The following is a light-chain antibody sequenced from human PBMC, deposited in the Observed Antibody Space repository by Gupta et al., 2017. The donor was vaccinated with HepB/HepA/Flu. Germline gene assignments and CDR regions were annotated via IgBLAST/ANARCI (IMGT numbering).Light chain of an antibody. J-gene: IGKJ2*01. CDR2: WGS. V-gene: IGKV2-28*01. Sequence: DIVMTQSPLSLPVTPGEPASISCRSSQSLLHSNGHKYLDWYLQKPGQSPQLLIYWGSNRASGVPDRFSGSGSGTDFTLKISRVEAEDVGVYYCMQALQTRVTFGQGTKLEIK. CDR3: MQALQTRVT. CDR1: QSLLHSNGHKY.